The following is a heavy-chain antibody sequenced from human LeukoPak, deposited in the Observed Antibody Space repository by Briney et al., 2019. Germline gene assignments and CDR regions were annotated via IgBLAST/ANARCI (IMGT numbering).Heavy chain of an antibody. J-gene: IGHJ4*02. Sequence: GGSLRLSCAASGFIFRSHWMTWVRQAPGRGLEWVAHIKQDGSEKHYVDSVEGRFTLSRDDAKNSLYLQMNSLRVGDTAVYYCARGTNYGARVDYLDYWGQGTLVTVSS. V-gene: IGHV3-7*01. D-gene: IGHD4-17*01. CDR3: ARGTNYGARVDYLDY. CDR2: IKQDGSEK. CDR1: GFIFRSHW.